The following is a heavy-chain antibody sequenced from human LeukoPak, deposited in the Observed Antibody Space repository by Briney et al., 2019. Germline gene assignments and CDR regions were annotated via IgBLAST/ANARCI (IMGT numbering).Heavy chain of an antibody. V-gene: IGHV3-23*01. CDR3: AKRNTMVRGGPCFDY. J-gene: IGHJ4*02. D-gene: IGHD3-10*01. Sequence: PGGSLRLSCAASGFTVSRNYMSWVRQAPGKGLEWVSIIFGNGDTTYYADSVKGRFTVSRDNSKDTLYLQMNDLRPDDTAIYYCAKRNTMVRGGPCFDYWGQGLLVTVSS. CDR2: IFGNGDTT. CDR1: GFTVSRNY.